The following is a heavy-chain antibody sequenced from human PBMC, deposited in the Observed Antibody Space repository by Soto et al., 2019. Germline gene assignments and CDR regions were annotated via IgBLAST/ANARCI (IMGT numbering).Heavy chain of an antibody. CDR1: GFSFASFA. D-gene: IGHD3-3*01. J-gene: IGHJ4*02. V-gene: IGHV3-23*01. CDR3: AKWSYLDY. Sequence: GGSLRLSCTTSGFSFASFAMTWVRQAPGKGLEWVATISGSDGKTYYADSVKGRFSISRDTSRNTLYLQMNSLRADDTAIYYCAKWSYLDYWGQGTRATFSS. CDR2: ISGSDGKT.